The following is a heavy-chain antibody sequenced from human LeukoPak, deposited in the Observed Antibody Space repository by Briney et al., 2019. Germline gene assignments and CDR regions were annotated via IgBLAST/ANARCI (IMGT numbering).Heavy chain of an antibody. V-gene: IGHV1-2*02. J-gene: IGHJ4*02. CDR3: ASPNFDYSSSSLDY. Sequence: ASVKVSCKASGYTFTGYYMHWVRQAPGHGLEWMGWINPNSGGTNYAQKFQGRVTMTRDTSISTAYMELSRLRSDDTAVYYCASPNFDYSSSSLDYWGQGTLVTVSS. CDR2: INPNSGGT. CDR1: GYTFTGYY. D-gene: IGHD6-6*01.